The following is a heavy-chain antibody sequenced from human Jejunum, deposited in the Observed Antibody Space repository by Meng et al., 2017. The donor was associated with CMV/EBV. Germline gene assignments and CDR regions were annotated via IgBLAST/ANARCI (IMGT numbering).Heavy chain of an antibody. CDR3: AREWIWSGPMED. J-gene: IGHJ1*01. V-gene: IGHV4-4*07. D-gene: IGHD3-3*01. Sequence: QVHRKESGPGLVKPSETLSLTCPVSGGSINTYFWSWMRQPAGKGLEWIGRVSPSGSTEYNPSLESRVTLSVDTSENQLSLKVNSVTAADTAVYFCAREWIWSGPMEDWGQGTLVTVSS. CDR2: VSPSGST. CDR1: GGSINTYF.